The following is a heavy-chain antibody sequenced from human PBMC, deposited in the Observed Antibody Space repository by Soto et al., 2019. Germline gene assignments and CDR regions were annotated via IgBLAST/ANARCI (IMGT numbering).Heavy chain of an antibody. CDR2: IIPIFGTA. V-gene: IGHV1-69*13. J-gene: IGHJ4*02. Sequence: SVKVSCKASGGTFSSYAISWVRQAPGQGLDWMGGIIPIFGTANYAQKCQGRVTITADESTSTPYMELSSLRSEDTAVYYCARDLQGYCTNGVCYTRDYWGQGTLVTVSS. CDR3: ARDLQGYCTNGVCYTRDY. D-gene: IGHD2-8*01. CDR1: GGTFSSYA.